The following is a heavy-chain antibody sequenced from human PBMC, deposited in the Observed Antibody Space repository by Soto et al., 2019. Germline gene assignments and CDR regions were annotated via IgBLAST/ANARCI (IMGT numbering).Heavy chain of an antibody. J-gene: IGHJ4*02. V-gene: IGHV1-18*04. Sequence: QVQLVPSGGEVKKPGASVNISCKATGYTFISYSITWVRQAPGQGLEWMGWISTYNGNTKYAQSLQGRVTLTRDTSTITAFMEIRGLRSDDTAIYYCAREGAHTTGWYDYFDQWGQGTLVAVSS. CDR2: ISTYNGNT. CDR1: GYTFISYS. CDR3: AREGAHTTGWYDYFDQ. D-gene: IGHD6-19*01.